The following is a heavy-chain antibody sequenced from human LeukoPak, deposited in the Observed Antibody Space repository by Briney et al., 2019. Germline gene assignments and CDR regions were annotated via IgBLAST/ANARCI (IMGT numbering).Heavy chain of an antibody. V-gene: IGHV1-69*01. CDR1: GGTFSSHA. Sequence: HRASVKVSCKASGGTFSSHAISWVRQAPGQGLEWMGGIIPIFGTPNYAQKFQGRVTITADESTSTAYMELSSLRSEDTAVYYCARGWLAETTVVTPYNYWGQGTLVTVSS. J-gene: IGHJ4*02. CDR3: ARGWLAETTVVTPYNY. D-gene: IGHD4-23*01. CDR2: IIPIFGTP.